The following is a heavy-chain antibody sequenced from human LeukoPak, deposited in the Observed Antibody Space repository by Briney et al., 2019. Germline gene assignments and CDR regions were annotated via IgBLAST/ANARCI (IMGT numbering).Heavy chain of an antibody. Sequence: PGGSLRLSCAASGFTVSSNYMTWVRQAPGKGLEWVSILYSSGSTYYADSVKGRFSISRDSSKNTLYLQMNSLRAEDTAVYYCAREQYGGKDYWGQGNLVTVSS. CDR1: GFTVSSNY. J-gene: IGHJ4*02. CDR3: AREQYGGKDY. V-gene: IGHV3-53*01. CDR2: LYSSGST. D-gene: IGHD4-23*01.